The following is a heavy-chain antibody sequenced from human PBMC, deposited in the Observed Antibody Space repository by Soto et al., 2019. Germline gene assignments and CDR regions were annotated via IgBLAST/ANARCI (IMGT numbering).Heavy chain of an antibody. CDR3: AGGNWFAP. Sequence: SETLSLTCTVSGGSISSYFWSWIRQPPGKGLEWMGYAFYSGITKYNPSLKSRLTISVDTSKNQVSLRLASVTAADTAVYYCAGGNWFAPWGQGTLVTVSS. J-gene: IGHJ5*02. D-gene: IGHD3-16*01. V-gene: IGHV4-59*01. CDR1: GGSISSYF. CDR2: AFYSGIT.